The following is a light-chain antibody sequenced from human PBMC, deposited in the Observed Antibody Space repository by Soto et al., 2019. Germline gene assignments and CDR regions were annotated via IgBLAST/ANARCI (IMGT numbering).Light chain of an antibody. CDR1: QGISSY. V-gene: IGKV1-8*01. J-gene: IGKJ2*01. CDR2: TAS. Sequence: AIRMTQSPSSFSASTGDRVTITCRASQGISSYLAWYQQEPGKAPKLLIYTASTLQSGVPSRLSGSGSGTDFTLTISCLQSEDFATYYCQQYYSYPYTFGQGTK. CDR3: QQYYSYPYT.